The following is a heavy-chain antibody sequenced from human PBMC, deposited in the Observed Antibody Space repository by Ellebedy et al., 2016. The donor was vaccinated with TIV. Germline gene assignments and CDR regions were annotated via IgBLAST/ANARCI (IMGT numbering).Heavy chain of an antibody. V-gene: IGHV3-74*03. CDR2: SNGDGTTT. CDR3: ARRKREGDYDYFGFDH. CDR1: GFTFSSYW. J-gene: IGHJ4*02. Sequence: PGGSLRLSCAVSGFTFSSYWMQWVRQAPGKGLVWVPGSNGDGTTTTYADSVKGRFTISRDNAKNTLYLQMNSLRVEETAVYFCARRKREGDYDYFGFDHWGQGTLVTVSS. D-gene: IGHD5-12*01.